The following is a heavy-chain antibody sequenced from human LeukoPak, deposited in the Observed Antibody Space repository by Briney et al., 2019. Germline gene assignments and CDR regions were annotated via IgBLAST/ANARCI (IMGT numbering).Heavy chain of an antibody. CDR1: GGSISSSNW. CDR2: IYHSGST. Sequence: PSETLSLTCAVSGGSISSSNWWSWVRQPPGKGLAWIGEIYHSGSTNYNPSLKSRVTISVDKSKNQFSLKLSSVTAADTAVYYCARLYYYGSGSPIYGMDVWGQGTTVTVSS. D-gene: IGHD3-10*01. CDR3: ARLYYYGSGSPIYGMDV. V-gene: IGHV4-4*02. J-gene: IGHJ6*01.